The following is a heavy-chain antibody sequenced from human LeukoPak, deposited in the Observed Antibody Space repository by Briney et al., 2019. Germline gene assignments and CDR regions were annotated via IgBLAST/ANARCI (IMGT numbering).Heavy chain of an antibody. V-gene: IGHV3-74*03. J-gene: IGHJ5*02. Sequence: PGGSLRLSCAASGFTFSNYFMHWVRQAPGKGLVWVSRINSDRTSTMYADSVKGRFTISRDNAKNMLYMQMNSLRDEDTAVYYCARRVDATRWFDPWGQGTLVTVSS. D-gene: IGHD2-15*01. CDR3: ARRVDATRWFDP. CDR1: GFTFSNYF. CDR2: INSDRTST.